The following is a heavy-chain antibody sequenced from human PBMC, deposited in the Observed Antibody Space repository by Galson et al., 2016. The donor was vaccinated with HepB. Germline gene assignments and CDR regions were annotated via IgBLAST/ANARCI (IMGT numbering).Heavy chain of an antibody. CDR1: GFTFKSFS. V-gene: IGHV3-30*03. D-gene: IGHD5-12*01. CDR3: ARADMVPTSPFDS. Sequence: SLRLSCAASGFTFKSFSMNWVRQAPGKGLEWVAIVSYDGSNKYYAGSVKGRFTISRDNSKNTLSLQMNSLRAEDTAVYYCARADMVPTSPFDSWGQGTLVTVSS. J-gene: IGHJ4*02. CDR2: VSYDGSNK.